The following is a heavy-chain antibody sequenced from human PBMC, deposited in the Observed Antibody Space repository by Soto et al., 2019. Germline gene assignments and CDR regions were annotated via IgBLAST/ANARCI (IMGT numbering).Heavy chain of an antibody. CDR2: IKRDGSEK. J-gene: IGHJ4*02. CDR3: ARDVQRTPISPTMFAY. V-gene: IGHV3-7*01. Sequence: GKGLEWVANIKRDGSEKYYVDSVKGRFTISRDNAKNSLYLQMNSLRAEDTAVYYCARDVQRTPISPTMFAYRGQGTPVTV. D-gene: IGHD3-10*02.